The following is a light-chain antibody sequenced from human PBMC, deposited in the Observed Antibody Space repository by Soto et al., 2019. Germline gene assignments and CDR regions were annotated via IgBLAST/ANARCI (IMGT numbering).Light chain of an antibody. CDR1: QSVGRRY. V-gene: IGKV3-20*01. CDR2: GVS. Sequence: IVLAQYPGNLSLSPGERATLFCRASQSVGRRYLAWYQQKPGQAPRLLISGVSKRPTGIPDRFSGDGSGTDFTLTISRLEPEDFALYICHQYDGSPITFGQGTRLEI. CDR3: HQYDGSPIT. J-gene: IGKJ5*01.